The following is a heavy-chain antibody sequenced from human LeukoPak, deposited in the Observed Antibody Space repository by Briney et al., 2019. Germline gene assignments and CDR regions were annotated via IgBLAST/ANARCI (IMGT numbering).Heavy chain of an antibody. CDR2: IWYDGSNK. CDR1: GFTFSNYG. D-gene: IGHD4-17*01. J-gene: IGHJ4*02. V-gene: IGHV3-33*08. Sequence: GGSLRLSCAASGFTFSNYGMHWVRQAPGKGLEWVALIWYDGSNKYYADSVKGRFTISRDNAKNSLFLQMNSLRAEDAAVYYCAREGMTTVTYDYWGQGAPVTVSS. CDR3: AREGMTTVTYDY.